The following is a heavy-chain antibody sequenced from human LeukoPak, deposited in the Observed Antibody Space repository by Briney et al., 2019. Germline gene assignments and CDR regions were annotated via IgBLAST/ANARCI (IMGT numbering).Heavy chain of an antibody. CDR2: IYSGGST. Sequence: GRSLRLSCVVSGFTVSSNYMSWVRQPPGKGLEWVSLIYSGGSTYYADSVKGRFTISRDNSKNTLYLQMNSLRAEDTAVYYCARRAGGYSHPYDYWGQGTLVTVSS. CDR3: ARRAGGYSHPYDY. V-gene: IGHV3-53*01. D-gene: IGHD4-23*01. CDR1: GFTVSSNY. J-gene: IGHJ4*02.